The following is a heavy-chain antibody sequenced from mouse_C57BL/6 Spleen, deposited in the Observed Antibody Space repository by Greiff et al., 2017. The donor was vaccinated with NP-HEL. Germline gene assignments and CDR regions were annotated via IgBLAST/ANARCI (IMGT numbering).Heavy chain of an antibody. V-gene: IGHV1-53*01. D-gene: IGHD2-1*01. J-gene: IGHJ4*01. CDR3: ARSGIYYGNRYYAMDY. CDR1: GYTFTSYW. Sequence: QVQLQQPGTELVKPGASVKLSCKASGYTFTSYWMHWVKQRPGQGLEWIGNINPSNGGTNYNEKFKSKATLTVDKSSSTAYMQLSSLTSEDSAVYYCARSGIYYGNRYYAMDYWGQGTSVTVSS. CDR2: INPSNGGT.